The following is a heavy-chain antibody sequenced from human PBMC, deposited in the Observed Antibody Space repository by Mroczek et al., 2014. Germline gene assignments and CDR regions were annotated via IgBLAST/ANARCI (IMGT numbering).Heavy chain of an antibody. CDR1: GGSFSGYY. CDR2: INHSGST. D-gene: IGHD3-3*01. CDR3: ARATIFGVVPIDY. Sequence: QVQLQQWGAGLLKPSETLSLTCAVYGGSFSGYYWSWIRQPPGKGLEWIGEINHSGSTNYNPSLKSRVTISVDTSKNQFSLKLSSVTAADTAVYYCARATIFGVVPIDYWGQGTLVTVSS. J-gene: IGHJ4*02. V-gene: IGHV4-34*01.